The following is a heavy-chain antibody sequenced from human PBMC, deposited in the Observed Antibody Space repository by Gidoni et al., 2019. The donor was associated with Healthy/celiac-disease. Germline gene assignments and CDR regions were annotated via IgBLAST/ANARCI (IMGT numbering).Heavy chain of an antibody. V-gene: IGHV3-30*18. CDR3: AKDPLRWKLHYYFDY. CDR2: ISYDGSNK. Sequence: QVQLVESGGGVVQPGRSVRLSCAASGFTFSSYGMPWVRQAPGKGLEWVGVISYDGSNKYYADSVKGRFTISRDNSKNTLYLQMNSLRAEDPAVYYCAKDPLRWKLHYYFDYWGQGTLVTVSS. J-gene: IGHJ4*02. D-gene: IGHD4-17*01. CDR1: GFTFSSYG.